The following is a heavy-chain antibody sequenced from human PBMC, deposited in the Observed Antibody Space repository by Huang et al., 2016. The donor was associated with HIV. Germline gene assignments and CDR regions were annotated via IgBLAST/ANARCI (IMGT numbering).Heavy chain of an antibody. J-gene: IGHJ4*02. D-gene: IGHD6-13*01. CDR3: ASQHIGAAATWF. CDR2: VYQSGST. V-gene: IGHV4-39*01. Sequence: QLQLQESGPGQVKPSETLSLTCTVSGDFISSTNYYWGWIRQSPGKGLGWVGSVYQSGSTNYNPSLKSRVTLSVDTSRNQVSLRLNSVTAADTAVYYCASQHIGAAATWFWGRGTQVAVSS. CDR1: GDFISSTNYY.